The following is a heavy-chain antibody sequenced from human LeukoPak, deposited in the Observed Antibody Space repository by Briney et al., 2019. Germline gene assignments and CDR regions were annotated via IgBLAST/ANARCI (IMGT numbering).Heavy chain of an antibody. Sequence: TSSETLSLTCTVSGVSISSGNSYWGWIRQPPGKGLEWIGSIYYTGNTYYNASLKSQVSISIDTSKNQFSLKLTSVTAADTSVYYCARQTGSGLFILPGGQGTLVTVSS. CDR2: IYYTGNT. J-gene: IGHJ4*02. CDR1: GVSISSGNSY. D-gene: IGHD3/OR15-3a*01. CDR3: ARQTGSGLFILP. V-gene: IGHV4-39*01.